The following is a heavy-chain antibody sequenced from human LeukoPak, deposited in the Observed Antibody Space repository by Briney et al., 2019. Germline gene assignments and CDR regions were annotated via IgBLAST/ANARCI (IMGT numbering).Heavy chain of an antibody. V-gene: IGHV4-34*01. CDR3: AAPRWGDYFDY. Sequence: SETLSLTCAVYGGSFSGYYWSWIRQPPGKGLEWIGEINHSGSTNYNPSLKSRVTISVDTSKNQFSLKLSSVTAADTAVYYCAAPRWGDYFDYWGQGTLVTVSS. J-gene: IGHJ4*02. D-gene: IGHD1-26*01. CDR1: GGSFSGYY. CDR2: INHSGST.